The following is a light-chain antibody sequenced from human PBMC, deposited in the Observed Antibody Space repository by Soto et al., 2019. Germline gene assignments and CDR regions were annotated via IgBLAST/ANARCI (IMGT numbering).Light chain of an antibody. Sequence: IVLTQSPGTLSLSPGDRVTLSCRASQSVNTKLAWYQQKPGQAPRLLISNASRRATGIPDRFSGSGSATDFTLTIAGLEPEDFAMYYCQQYGSSLPWTFGQGTKV. J-gene: IGKJ1*01. CDR3: QQYGSSLPWT. CDR1: QSVNTK. CDR2: NAS. V-gene: IGKV3-20*01.